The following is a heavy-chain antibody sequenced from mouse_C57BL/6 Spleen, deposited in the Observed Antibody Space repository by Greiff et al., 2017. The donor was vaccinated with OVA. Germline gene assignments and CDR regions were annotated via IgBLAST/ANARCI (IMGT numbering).Heavy chain of an antibody. D-gene: IGHD2-5*01. CDR1: GYSITSGYD. CDR2: ISYSGST. CDR3: ARGSNYEAWFAY. J-gene: IGHJ3*01. V-gene: IGHV3-1*01. Sequence: VQLKESGPGMVKPSQSLSLTCTVTGYSITSGYDWHWIRHFPGNKLEWMGYISYSGSTNYNPSLKSRISITHDTSKNHFFLKLNSVTTEDTATYYCARGSNYEAWFAYWGQGTLVTVSA.